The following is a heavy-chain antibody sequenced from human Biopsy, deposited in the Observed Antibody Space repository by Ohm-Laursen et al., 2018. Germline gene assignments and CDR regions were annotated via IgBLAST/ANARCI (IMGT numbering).Heavy chain of an antibody. Sequence: SLRLSRFAPGISLSDYHNRGVPQGPGRGPEGGFYLSGGGTIYYGDSMKGRVTISRDNAKNSLYLQMHSLRAEDTAVYYCARDTRWSPYSMDVWGQGTTVTVSS. V-gene: IGHV3-11*01. CDR3: ARDTRWSPYSMDV. CDR2: LSGGGTI. J-gene: IGHJ6*02. D-gene: IGHD4-23*01. CDR1: GISLSDYH.